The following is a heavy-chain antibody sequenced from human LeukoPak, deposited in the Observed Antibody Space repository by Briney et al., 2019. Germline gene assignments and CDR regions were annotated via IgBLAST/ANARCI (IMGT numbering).Heavy chain of an antibody. CDR3: ARDRLEAVSDDDYFDY. D-gene: IGHD4-17*01. CDR2: IWYDGSNK. J-gene: IGHJ4*02. V-gene: IGHV3-33*01. CDR1: GFTFSNHG. Sequence: GGSLRLSCAASGFTFSNHGMHWVRQAPGKGPEWVALIWYDGSNKYYGDSVKGRFTISRDNSKNTVYLQMNSLRAEDTGVYYCARDRLEAVSDDDYFDYWGQGTLVTVSS.